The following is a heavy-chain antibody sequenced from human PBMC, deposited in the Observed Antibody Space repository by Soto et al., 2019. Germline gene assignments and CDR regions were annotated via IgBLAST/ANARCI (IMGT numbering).Heavy chain of an antibody. CDR1: GFTFSNYA. Sequence: PGGSLRLSCVASGFTFSNYAMSWVRQAPGKGLEWVSGISGSGGTTYYADSVKGRFTISRDNSKNTLYLQMNSLRAEDTAVYYCAKSITARPFDYWGQGALVTVSS. D-gene: IGHD6-6*01. V-gene: IGHV3-23*01. CDR3: AKSITARPFDY. CDR2: ISGSGGTT. J-gene: IGHJ4*02.